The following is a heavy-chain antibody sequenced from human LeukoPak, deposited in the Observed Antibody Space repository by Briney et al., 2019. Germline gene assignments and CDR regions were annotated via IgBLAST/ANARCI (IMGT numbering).Heavy chain of an antibody. V-gene: IGHV3-11*06. CDR3: ARVRVKSGSYAHNFDY. Sequence: SGGSLRLSCAASGFTFSDYYMSWIRQAPGKGLEWVSYISSSSSYTNYADSVKGRFTISRDNAKNSLYLQMNSLRAEDTAVYYCARVRVKSGSYAHNFDYWGQGTLVTVSS. J-gene: IGHJ4*02. D-gene: IGHD1-26*01. CDR1: GFTFSDYY. CDR2: ISSSSSYT.